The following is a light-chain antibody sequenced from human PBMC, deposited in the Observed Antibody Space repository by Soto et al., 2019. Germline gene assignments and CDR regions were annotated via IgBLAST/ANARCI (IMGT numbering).Light chain of an antibody. J-gene: IGKJ2*01. CDR2: GAS. CDR1: QSVSSSY. V-gene: IGKV3-20*01. CDR3: QQYGSSPYT. Sequence: EIVLARSPGTLSLSPGERATLSCRASQSVSSSYLAWYQQKPGQAPRLLIYGASSRATVIPDRFSGSGSGTDFTLTISRLEPEDFAVYYCQQYGSSPYTFGQGTKLEI.